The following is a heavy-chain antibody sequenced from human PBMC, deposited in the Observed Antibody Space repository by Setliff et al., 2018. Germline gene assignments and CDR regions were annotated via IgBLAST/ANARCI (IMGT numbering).Heavy chain of an antibody. V-gene: IGHV4-34*01. D-gene: IGHD3-3*01. CDR2: INHSGST. CDR3: ARRYNFWSGYFDY. Sequence: SETLSLTCAVYGGSFSGYYWSWIRQPPGKGLEWIGEINHSGSTNYNPSLRSRVTISVDTSKNQFSLKLSSVTAADTAVYYCARRYNFWSGYFDYWGQGTLVTVSS. CDR1: GGSFSGYY. J-gene: IGHJ4*02.